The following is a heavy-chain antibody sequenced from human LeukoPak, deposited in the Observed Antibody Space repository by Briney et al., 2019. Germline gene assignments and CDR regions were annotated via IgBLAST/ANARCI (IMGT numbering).Heavy chain of an antibody. V-gene: IGHV3-23*01. Sequence: GSLRLSCAASGFTFSSYAMSWVRQAPGKGLEWVSAISGSGGSTYYADSVKGRFTISRDNSKNTLYLQMNSLRAEDTAVYYCAKSLVVTRFAPGNWFDPWGQGTLVTVSS. CDR2: ISGSGGST. CDR3: AKSLVVTRFAPGNWFDP. CDR1: GFTFSSYA. D-gene: IGHD2-21*02. J-gene: IGHJ5*02.